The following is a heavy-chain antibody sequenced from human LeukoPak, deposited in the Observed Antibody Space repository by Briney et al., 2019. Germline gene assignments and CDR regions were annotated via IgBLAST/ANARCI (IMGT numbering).Heavy chain of an antibody. J-gene: IGHJ6*02. Sequence: SVKVSCKASGGTFSTYGFSWVRQAPGQGLEWMGGIISIFATSNYAQKFQGRVTITADESTRTAYMELSCLRSEDTAIYYCARRYCSGGSRYGDYYYYGMDVWGQGTTVTVSS. V-gene: IGHV1-69*13. CDR2: IISIFATS. D-gene: IGHD2-15*01. CDR3: ARRYCSGGSRYGDYYYYGMDV. CDR1: GGTFSTYG.